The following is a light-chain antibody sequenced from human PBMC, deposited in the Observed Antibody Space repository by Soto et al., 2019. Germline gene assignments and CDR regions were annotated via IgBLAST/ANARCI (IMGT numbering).Light chain of an antibody. V-gene: IGLV2-14*03. CDR3: SSYTSSGTVV. J-gene: IGLJ2*01. Sequence: QSALTQPASVSGAPGQSITISCTGTSSDVGGYNYVAWYQQYPGKAPKIIIYDVYTRPSGVSSRVSGSKSGNTASLTMSGLQAEDEADYYCSSYTSSGTVVFGGGTKLTVL. CDR2: DVY. CDR1: SSDVGGYNY.